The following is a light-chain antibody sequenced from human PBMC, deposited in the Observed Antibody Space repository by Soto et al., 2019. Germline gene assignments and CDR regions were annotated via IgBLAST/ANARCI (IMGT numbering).Light chain of an antibody. CDR3: QQYGSSGT. CDR1: QSVSNNY. Sequence: VMTQSPATMSLSPGERATLSCRASQSVSNNYLAWYQQKPGQAPRLLIYGASNRATGIPDRFSGSGSGTDFTLTISRLEPEDFAVYYCQQYGSSGTFGQGTKVDI. J-gene: IGKJ1*01. CDR2: GAS. V-gene: IGKV3-20*01.